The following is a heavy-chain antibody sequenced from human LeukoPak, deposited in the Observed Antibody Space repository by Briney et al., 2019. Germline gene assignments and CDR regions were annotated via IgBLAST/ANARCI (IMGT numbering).Heavy chain of an antibody. CDR3: ARDLGATTLDYFDY. CDR1: GYTFTGYY. V-gene: IGHV1-18*04. Sequence: ASVKVSCTASGYTFTGYYMHWVRQAPGQGLEWMGWISAYNGNTNYAQKLQGRVTMTTDTSTSTAYMELRSLRSDDTAVYYCARDLGATTLDYFDYWGQGTLVTVSS. J-gene: IGHJ4*02. D-gene: IGHD1-26*01. CDR2: ISAYNGNT.